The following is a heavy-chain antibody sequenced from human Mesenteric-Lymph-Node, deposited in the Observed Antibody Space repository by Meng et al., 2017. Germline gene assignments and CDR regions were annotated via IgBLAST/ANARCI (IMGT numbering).Heavy chain of an antibody. J-gene: IGHJ2*01. D-gene: IGHD2-15*01. CDR3: ARGRGDIGEWYFDL. CDR2: IYYSGST. Sequence: QVHLRGSGPGLVKPSQTLSLTCIVSGGPNSNSDYYWSWIRQPPGKGLEWIGYIYYSGSTYYNPSLKSRVTISVDTSKNQFSLKLSSVTAADTAVYYCARGRGDIGEWYFDLWGRGTLVTVSS. CDR1: GGPNSNSDYY. V-gene: IGHV4-30-4*01.